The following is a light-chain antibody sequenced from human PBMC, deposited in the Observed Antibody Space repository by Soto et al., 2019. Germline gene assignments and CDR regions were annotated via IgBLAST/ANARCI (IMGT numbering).Light chain of an antibody. Sequence: DIQMTQSPSSLSASVGDRVTITCQASQDISNYLNWYQHKPGKAPKLLIYDASNLETGVPSRFTGSGSVTDFTFTISSLQPGDIGTYYCQQYDNLRYTFGQGTKLESK. CDR1: QDISNY. J-gene: IGKJ2*01. CDR3: QQYDNLRYT. CDR2: DAS. V-gene: IGKV1-33*01.